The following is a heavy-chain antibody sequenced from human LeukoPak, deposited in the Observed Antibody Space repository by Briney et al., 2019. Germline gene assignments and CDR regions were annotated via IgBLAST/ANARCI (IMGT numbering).Heavy chain of an antibody. D-gene: IGHD6-19*01. CDR1: GFTFSSYS. J-gene: IGHJ4*02. CDR3: ARAGIAVAGTLYFDY. V-gene: IGHV3-21*01. Sequence: GGSLGLSCAASGFTFSSYSMNWVRQAPGKGLEWVSSISSSSSYIYYADSVKGRFTISRDNAKNSLYLQMNSLRAEDTAVYYCARAGIAVAGTLYFDYWGQGTLVTVSS. CDR2: ISSSSSYI.